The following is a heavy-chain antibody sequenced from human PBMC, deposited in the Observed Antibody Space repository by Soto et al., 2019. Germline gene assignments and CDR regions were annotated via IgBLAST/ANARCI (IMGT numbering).Heavy chain of an antibody. Sequence: SETLSLTCTVSGGSVNSGSYYWSWIRQSPGKGLEWIGYIYYSGSTNSNPSLKSRVTISLDTSKNQFSLKLSPVTAADTAVYYCARDYSMTYYYGMDVWGQGTTVTVSS. D-gene: IGHD2-15*01. J-gene: IGHJ6*02. CDR2: IYYSGST. CDR1: GGSVNSGSYY. CDR3: ARDYSMTYYYGMDV. V-gene: IGHV4-61*01.